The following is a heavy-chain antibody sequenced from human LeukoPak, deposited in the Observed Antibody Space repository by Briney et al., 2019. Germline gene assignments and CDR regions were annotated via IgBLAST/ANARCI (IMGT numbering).Heavy chain of an antibody. CDR3: ARSGSDFDY. CDR2: IKEDGSEK. V-gene: IGHV3-7*01. D-gene: IGHD3-3*01. CDR1: GFTFSSYS. Sequence: GGSLRLSCAASGFTFSSYSMNWVRQTPGKGLEWVANIKEDGSEKNYVDSVKGRFTLSRDNAKNSLYLQMNSLRAEDTAVYYCARSGSDFDYWGQGTLVSVSS. J-gene: IGHJ4*02.